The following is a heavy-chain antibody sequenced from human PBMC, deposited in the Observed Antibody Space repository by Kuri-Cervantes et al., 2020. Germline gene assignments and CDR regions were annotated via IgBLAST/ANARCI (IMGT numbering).Heavy chain of an antibody. CDR3: ARDVRVGSNWFDP. J-gene: IGHJ5*02. V-gene: IGHV1-2*02. D-gene: IGHD6-25*01. CDR2: SNPKTGGT. Sequence: ASVKVSCKASGYTFTGYYIHWLRQAPGQGLEWMGWSNPKTGGTNYAQKFQDRVTLTRDTSISTAYMELSRLRSDDTAVYYCARDVRVGSNWFDPWGQGTLVTVSS. CDR1: GYTFTGYY.